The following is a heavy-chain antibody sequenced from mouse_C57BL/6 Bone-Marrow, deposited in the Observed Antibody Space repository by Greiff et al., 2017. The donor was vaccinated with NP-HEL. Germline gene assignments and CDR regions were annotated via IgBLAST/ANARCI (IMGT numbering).Heavy chain of an antibody. D-gene: IGHD2-4*01. CDR2: IDPSDSET. V-gene: IGHV1-52*01. CDR1: GYTFTSYW. CDR3: ARWDYDAYYYAMDY. Sequence: VQLQQPGAELVRPGSSVKLSCKASGYTFTSYWMHWVKQRPIQGLEWIGNIDPSDSETHYNQKFKDKATLTVDKSSGTAYMQLSSLTSEDSAVYYCARWDYDAYYYAMDYWGQGTSVTVSS. J-gene: IGHJ4*01.